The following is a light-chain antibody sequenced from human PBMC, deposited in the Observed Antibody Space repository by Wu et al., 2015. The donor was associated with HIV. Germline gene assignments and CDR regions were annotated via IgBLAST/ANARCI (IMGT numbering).Light chain of an antibody. CDR2: NTS. V-gene: IGKV3-11*01. CDR3: QHRRT. J-gene: IGKJ5*01. Sequence: VLTQSPATLSLSPGDRATLSCRASQSVSSSLAWYQQKPGQTPRLLIFNTSNRATGTPARFSGRGSGTDFTLSISGLESDDFAVYYCQHRRTFGQGTRLQIK. CDR1: QSVSSS.